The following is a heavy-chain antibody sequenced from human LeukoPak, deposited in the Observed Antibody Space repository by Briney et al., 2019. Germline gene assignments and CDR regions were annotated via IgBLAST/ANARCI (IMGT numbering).Heavy chain of an antibody. V-gene: IGHV3-53*01. Sequence: QSGVSLRLSCAASGFTVSSNYMSWVRQAPGKGLEWVSVIYSGGSTYYADSVKGRFTISRDNSKNTLYLQMNSLRAEDTAVYYCAREGIAARPEYYFDYWGQGTLVTVSS. J-gene: IGHJ4*02. CDR1: GFTVSSNY. CDR2: IYSGGST. D-gene: IGHD6-13*01. CDR3: AREGIAARPEYYFDY.